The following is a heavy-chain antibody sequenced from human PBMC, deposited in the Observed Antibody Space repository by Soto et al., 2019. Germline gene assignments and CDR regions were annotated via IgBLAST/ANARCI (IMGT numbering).Heavy chain of an antibody. CDR1: GGSISSSSYY. V-gene: IGHV4-39*01. Sequence: QLQLQESGPGLVKPSETLSLTCTVSGGSISSSSYYWVWIRQPPGKGLEGIGSIYYSGSTNHNPSLKSRATISVDTSKNQFSLKLSSVTAADTAVYYCAISLRRFLEWLFDYWGQGTLVTVSS. CDR3: AISLRRFLEWLFDY. D-gene: IGHD3-3*01. CDR2: IYYSGST. J-gene: IGHJ4*02.